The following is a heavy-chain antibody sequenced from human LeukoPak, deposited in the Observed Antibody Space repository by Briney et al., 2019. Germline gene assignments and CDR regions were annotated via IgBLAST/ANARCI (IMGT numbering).Heavy chain of an antibody. Sequence: TGGSLRLSCAASGLTVSSSYMTWVRQGPGKGLEWVSIIYSGGSTYYADSVQGRMSLSRDNSKNTLYLQMNGLRVEDTAVYYCAIVLRGGNSGYAFDIWGQGTMVTVSS. J-gene: IGHJ3*02. D-gene: IGHD4-23*01. CDR1: GLTVSSSY. V-gene: IGHV3-66*02. CDR3: AIVLRGGNSGYAFDI. CDR2: IYSGGST.